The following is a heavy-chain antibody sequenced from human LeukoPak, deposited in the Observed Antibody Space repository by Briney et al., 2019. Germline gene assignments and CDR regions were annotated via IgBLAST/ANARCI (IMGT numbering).Heavy chain of an antibody. CDR1: GFTFSSYW. Sequence: GGSLRLSCAASGFTFSSYWMHWVRQAPGKGLVWVSRINSDGSSTSYADSVKGRFTISRDNAKNTLYLQMNSLRAEDTAVYYCVREVTVDTAMVYYYYGMDVWGQGTTVTVSS. J-gene: IGHJ6*02. V-gene: IGHV3-74*01. D-gene: IGHD5-18*01. CDR3: VREVTVDTAMVYYYYGMDV. CDR2: INSDGSST.